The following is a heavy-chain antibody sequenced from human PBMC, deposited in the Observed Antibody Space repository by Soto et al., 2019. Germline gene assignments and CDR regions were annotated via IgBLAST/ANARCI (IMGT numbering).Heavy chain of an antibody. CDR1: GFTFSSYS. V-gene: IGHV3-21*01. Sequence: EVQLVESGGGLVKPGGSLRLSCAASGFTFSSYSMNWVRQAPGKGLEWVSSISSSRSYIYYADSVKGRFTISRDNAKNSLYLQINSLRAEDKAVYYCARGRGYSYGNGDYWGQGTLVTVSS. D-gene: IGHD5-18*01. CDR3: ARGRGYSYGNGDY. J-gene: IGHJ4*02. CDR2: ISSSRSYI.